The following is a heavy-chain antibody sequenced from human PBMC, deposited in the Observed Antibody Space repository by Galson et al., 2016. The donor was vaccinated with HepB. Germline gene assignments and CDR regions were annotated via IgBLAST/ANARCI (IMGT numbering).Heavy chain of an antibody. CDR2: VNYGGSTT. CDR1: GFTFSKFW. V-gene: IGHV3-74*01. D-gene: IGHD3-22*01. J-gene: IGHJ4*02. CDR3: ARNEYHANSEGTSNTYYRTFDS. Sequence: SLRLSCAASGFTFSKFWMHWVRHAPGKGLVWVSRVNYGGSTTDYEDYVKGRFTVYRDNAKNTLYLQMSSLRAEDSAVYFCARNEYHANSEGTSNTYYRTFDSWRQGTLVTVSA.